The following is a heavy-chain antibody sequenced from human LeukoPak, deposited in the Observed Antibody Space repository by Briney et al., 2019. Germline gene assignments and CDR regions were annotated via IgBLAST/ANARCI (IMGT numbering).Heavy chain of an antibody. D-gene: IGHD6-13*01. J-gene: IGHJ2*01. CDR1: GYTFSSYG. CDR2: INTNTGNP. Sequence: ASVKVSCKASGYTFSSYGMNWVRQAPGQGLEWMGWINTNTGNPTYAQGFTGRFVFSLGTSVRTAYLQISSLKAEDTAVYYCAREQTGYSSSFYWYFDLWGRGTLVTVSS. CDR3: AREQTGYSSSFYWYFDL. V-gene: IGHV7-4-1*02.